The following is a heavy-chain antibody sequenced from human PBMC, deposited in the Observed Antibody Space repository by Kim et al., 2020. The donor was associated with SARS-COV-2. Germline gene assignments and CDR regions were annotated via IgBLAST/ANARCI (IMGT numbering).Heavy chain of an antibody. V-gene: IGHV1-18*01. D-gene: IGHD6-6*01. CDR2: ISAYNGNT. J-gene: IGHJ6*02. CDR3: ARGSLYSSFYYYYGMDV. CDR1: GYTFTSYG. Sequence: ASVKVSCKASGYTFTSYGISWVRQAPGQGLEWMGWISAYNGNTNYAQKLQGRVTMTTDTSTSTAYMELRSLRSDDTAVYYCARGSLYSSFYYYYGMDVWGQGTTVTVSS.